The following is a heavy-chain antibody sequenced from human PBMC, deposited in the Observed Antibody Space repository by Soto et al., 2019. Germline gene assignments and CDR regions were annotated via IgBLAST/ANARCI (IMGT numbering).Heavy chain of an antibody. J-gene: IGHJ4*02. V-gene: IGHV1-69*04. Sequence: SGEVSCKASGGTFSSYTISWVRQAPGQGLERMGRIIPILGIANYAQKFQGRVTITADKSTSTAYMELSSLRSEDTAVYYCARERGRAAGYWGQGTLVTVSS. CDR2: IIPILGIA. CDR1: GGTFSSYT. CDR3: ARERGRAAGY.